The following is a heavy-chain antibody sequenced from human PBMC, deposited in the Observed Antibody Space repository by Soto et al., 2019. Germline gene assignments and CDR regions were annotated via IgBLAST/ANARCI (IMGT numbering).Heavy chain of an antibody. D-gene: IGHD3-3*01. CDR2: IYPGDSDT. CDR1: GYSFTSYW. J-gene: IGHJ6*02. Sequence: SLKISCKGSGYSFTSYWIGWVRQMPGKGLEWMGIIYPGDSDTRYSPSFQGQVTISADKSISTAYLQWSSLKASDTAMYYCARLNMKYYDFWFGYLPRSYYYGMDGWGQGTTVTVSS. V-gene: IGHV5-51*01. CDR3: ARLNMKYYDFWFGYLPRSYYYGMDG.